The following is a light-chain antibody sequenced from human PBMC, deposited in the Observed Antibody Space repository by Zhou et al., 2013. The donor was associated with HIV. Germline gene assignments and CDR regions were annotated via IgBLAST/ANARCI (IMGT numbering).Light chain of an antibody. CDR2: KAS. CDR1: QHISDS. J-gene: IGKJ1*01. V-gene: IGKV1-5*03. CDR3: QQYNSYLWT. Sequence: DFQMTQSPSTLSASIGDRVTITCRASQHISDSLAWYQQKPGKAPKLLIYKASNLDTGVPSRFSGSGSGTEFTLTVSGLQPDDFATYYCQQYNSYLWTFGQGTKVEIK.